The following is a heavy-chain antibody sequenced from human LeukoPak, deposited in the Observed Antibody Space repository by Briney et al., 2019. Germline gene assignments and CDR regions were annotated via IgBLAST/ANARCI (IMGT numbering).Heavy chain of an antibody. J-gene: IGHJ4*02. CDR2: IKQDGSEK. D-gene: IGHD6-19*01. V-gene: IGHV3-7*01. CDR1: GFTFSSYW. CDR3: ARAGWYSRGWNPFDY. Sequence: GGSLRLSCAASGFTFSSYWMSWVRQAPGKGLERVANIKQDGSEKNYVDSVKGRFTISRDNAKNSLYLQMNSLRAEDTAVYYCARAGWYSRGWNPFDYWGQGTLVTVSS.